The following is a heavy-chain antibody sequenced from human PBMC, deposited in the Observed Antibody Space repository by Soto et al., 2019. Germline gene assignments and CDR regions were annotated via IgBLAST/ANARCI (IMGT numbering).Heavy chain of an antibody. CDR3: ARGDYSYRSGYYYFQH. D-gene: IGHD3-22*01. CDR2: ISYSGNT. CDR1: GDSVTSGDYY. Sequence: SETLSLTXSVSGDSVTSGDYYWTWVRQSPGKGLEWIGYISYSGNTAYNPSLSSRLTISLDTSKNHFSLKLHAATAADTAVYYCARGDYSYRSGYYYFQHWGQGTPVTVS. J-gene: IGHJ1*01. V-gene: IGHV4-30-4*01.